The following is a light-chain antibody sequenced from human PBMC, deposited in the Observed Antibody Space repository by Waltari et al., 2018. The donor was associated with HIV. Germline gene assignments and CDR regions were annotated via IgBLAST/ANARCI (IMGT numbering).Light chain of an antibody. CDR3: CSYGGFTTYV. Sequence: QSALTQPASVSGSPGQSITIPCIGTSSDVGGYILVSWYQHHPGKAPQLLIFEDTERPSGVSNRFSASKSGTTASLTISGLLAEDAADYYCCSYGGFTTYVFGSGTKVTVL. CDR2: EDT. J-gene: IGLJ1*01. CDR1: SSDVGGYIL. V-gene: IGLV2-23*01.